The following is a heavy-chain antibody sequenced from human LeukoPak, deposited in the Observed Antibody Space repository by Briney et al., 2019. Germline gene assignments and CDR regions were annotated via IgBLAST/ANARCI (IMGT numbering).Heavy chain of an antibody. CDR1: GGSISSYY. J-gene: IGHJ6*02. V-gene: IGHV4-59*08. CDR2: IYYSGST. D-gene: IGHD4-11*01. CDR3: ARHKVNLYYYYGMDV. Sequence: LSETLSLTCTVSGGSISSYYWSWIRQPPGKGLEWIGYIYYSGSTNYNPSLKSRVTISVDTSKNQFSLKLSSVTAADTAVYYCARHKVNLYYYYGMDVRGQGTTVTVSS.